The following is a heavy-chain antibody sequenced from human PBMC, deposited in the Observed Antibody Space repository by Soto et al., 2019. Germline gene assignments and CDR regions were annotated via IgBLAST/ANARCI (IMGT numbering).Heavy chain of an antibody. CDR2: ISAYNGNT. D-gene: IGHD4-17*01. CDR1: GYTFTSYG. Sequence: ASVKVSCKASGYTFTSYGISWVRQAPGQGLEWMGWISAYNGNTNYAQKLQGRVTMTTDTSTSTAYMELRSLRSDDTAVYYCARGFYYGDKSPIGLTLYGYWGQGTLVTVSS. V-gene: IGHV1-18*01. CDR3: ARGFYYGDKSPIGLTLYGY. J-gene: IGHJ4*02.